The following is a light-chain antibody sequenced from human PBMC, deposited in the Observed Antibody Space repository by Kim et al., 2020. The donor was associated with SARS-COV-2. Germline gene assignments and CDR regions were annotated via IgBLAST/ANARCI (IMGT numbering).Light chain of an antibody. Sequence: VAPGQTASITCSGDKLGDKYDCWDQKKPGKSPVLVIYQDSKRPSGIPERFSGSNSGNTATLTISGTQAMDEADYYCQAWDSSTSYVFGTGTKVTVL. CDR2: QDS. CDR3: QAWDSSTSYV. CDR1: KLGDKY. V-gene: IGLV3-1*01. J-gene: IGLJ1*01.